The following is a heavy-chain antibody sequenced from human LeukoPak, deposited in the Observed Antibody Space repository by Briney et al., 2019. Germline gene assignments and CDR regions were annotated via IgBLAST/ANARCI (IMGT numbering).Heavy chain of an antibody. Sequence: PGGSLRLSCAASGFTFDDYAMHWVRQAPGKGLEWVSGISWNSGSIGYADSVKGRFTISRDNAKNSLYLQMNSLRAEDTALYYCAMDGGYWGQGTLVTVSS. CDR2: ISWNSGSI. V-gene: IGHV3-9*01. CDR1: GFTFDDYA. D-gene: IGHD3-10*01. CDR3: AMDGGY. J-gene: IGHJ4*02.